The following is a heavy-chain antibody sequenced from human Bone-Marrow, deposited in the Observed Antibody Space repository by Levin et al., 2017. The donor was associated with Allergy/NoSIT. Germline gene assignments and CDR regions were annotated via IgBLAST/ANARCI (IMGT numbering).Heavy chain of an antibody. CDR2: IVPLLSLT. CDR3: ARDYYGSGGWFDP. CDR1: DDTFSKYA. Sequence: GGSLRLSCKASDDTFSKYAVSWVRQAPGQGLEWMGWIVPLLSLTNYAQKFQGRLTMSADRSANTAYMELSGLTSEDTAVYYCARDYYGSGGWFDPWGQGTLVTVSS. V-gene: IGHV1-69*04. D-gene: IGHD3-10*01. J-gene: IGHJ5*02.